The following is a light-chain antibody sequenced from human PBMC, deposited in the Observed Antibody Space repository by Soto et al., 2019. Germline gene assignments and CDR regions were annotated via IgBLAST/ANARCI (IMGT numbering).Light chain of an antibody. CDR3: CSYAGRDTLYV. CDR1: STDVGGYNY. Sequence: QCVLTKPGSVSRSPGRSVTISCTRTSTDVGGYNYVSWYQQHPGKVPKLMLYDVSKRPSGVPDRFSGSKSGNTASLTISGLQAEDEADYYCCSYAGRDTLYVFGSGTKVTVL. CDR2: DVS. V-gene: IGLV2-11*01. J-gene: IGLJ1*01.